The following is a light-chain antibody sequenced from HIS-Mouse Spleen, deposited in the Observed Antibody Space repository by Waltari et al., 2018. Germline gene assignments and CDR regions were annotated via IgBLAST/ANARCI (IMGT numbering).Light chain of an antibody. CDR2: EVS. CDR1: SSDVGGYNY. J-gene: IGLJ1*01. V-gene: IGLV2-14*01. CDR3: SSYTSSSTPYV. Sequence: QSALTQPASVSGSPGQSITISCPGTSSDVGGYNYVSLYQQHPGKAPKLMIYEVSNRPSGVSNRFSGSKSGNTASLTISGLQAEDEADYYCSSYTSSSTPYVFGTGTKVTVL.